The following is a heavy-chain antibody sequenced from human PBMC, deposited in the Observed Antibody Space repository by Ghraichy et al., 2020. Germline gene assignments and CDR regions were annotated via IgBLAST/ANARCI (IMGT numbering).Heavy chain of an antibody. D-gene: IGHD1-26*01. CDR1: GFTFSSFG. Sequence: LSCAASGFTFSSFGMHWVRQPPGKGLEWVAFIRDDGSDKYDADSVKGRFTISRDNSKNTLYLQMNSLRPEDTAVYYCAKNRGSGATRYFYYYMDVWGKGTTVTVSS. J-gene: IGHJ6*03. V-gene: IGHV3-30*02. CDR3: AKNRGSGATRYFYYYMDV. CDR2: IRDDGSDK.